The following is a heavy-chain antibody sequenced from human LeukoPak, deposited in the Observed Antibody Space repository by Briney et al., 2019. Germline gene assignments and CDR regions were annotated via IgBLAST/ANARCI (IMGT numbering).Heavy chain of an antibody. CDR1: GFTFRSYS. Sequence: GGSLRLSCTASGFTFRSYSINWVRQAPGKRPEWVSSISSSSSYIYYADSVKGRFTTSRDDAKNSLYLQMNSLRAEDTALYYCARGASRVGYCGQGTLVTVSS. V-gene: IGHV3-21*01. CDR2: ISSSSSYI. CDR3: ARGASRVGY. J-gene: IGHJ4*02.